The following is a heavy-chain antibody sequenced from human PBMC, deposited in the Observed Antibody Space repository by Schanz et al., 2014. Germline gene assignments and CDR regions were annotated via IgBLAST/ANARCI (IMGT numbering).Heavy chain of an antibody. CDR3: AIHYGDRPL. CDR2: INPSSGTT. CDR1: GYTLTSYD. V-gene: IGHV1-8*01. Sequence: QVQLVQSGAEVKQPGASVKVSCKASGYTLTSYDINWVRQATGQGLEWMGKINPSSGTTRIAQNFQGRVPMTRDTSLKTAYMEMTDLKFEDAGLYYCAIHYGDRPLWGQGTLIAVSS. D-gene: IGHD4-17*01. J-gene: IGHJ4*02.